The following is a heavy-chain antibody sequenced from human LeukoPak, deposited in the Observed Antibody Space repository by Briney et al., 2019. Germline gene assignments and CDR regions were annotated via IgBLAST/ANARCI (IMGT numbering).Heavy chain of an antibody. CDR3: ARDGYLAVDY. V-gene: IGHV4-39*07. CDR1: GGSISSSTYY. J-gene: IGHJ4*02. D-gene: IGHD2-2*03. Sequence: SETLSLTCTVSGGSISSSTYYWGWIRQPPGKGLEWIGNIYYSGNTYYNPSLKSRVAISVDTSKNQFSLKLSSVTAADTAVYYCARDGYLAVDYWGQGTLVTVSS. CDR2: IYYSGNT.